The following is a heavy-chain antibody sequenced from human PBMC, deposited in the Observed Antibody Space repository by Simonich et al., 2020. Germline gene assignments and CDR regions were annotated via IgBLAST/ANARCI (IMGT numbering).Heavy chain of an antibody. V-gene: IGHV1-8*03. CDR2: MNPNSGNK. CDR1: GYTFTSYY. D-gene: IGHD2-15*01. Sequence: QVQLVQSGAEVQEPGASVKVSCKASGYTFTSYYINWVRQATGQGLEWMGWMNPNSGNKGYAQKVQGRGTSTRNTSISTAYRELSTLRSEDTAVYYCARGRGGMSRGYVDYWGQGTLVTVSS. CDR3: ARGRGGMSRGYVDY. J-gene: IGHJ4*02.